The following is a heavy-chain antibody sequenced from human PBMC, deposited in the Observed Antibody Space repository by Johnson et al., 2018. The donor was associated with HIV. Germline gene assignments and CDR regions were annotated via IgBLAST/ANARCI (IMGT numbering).Heavy chain of an antibody. CDR1: GFTFNSYA. CDR2: ISYDGSNK. D-gene: IGHD2-2*01. CDR3: AGVRVKRVQSSSWYGGAFDW. Sequence: QVQLVESGGGVVQPGRSLRLSCAASGFTFNSYAMHWVRQAPGKGLEWVSVISYDGSNKYHADSVQGRFTISRDNSKNTLYLQMNSLGAEDTAVYYCAGVRVKRVQSSSWYGGAFDWWGQGTMVTVSS. V-gene: IGHV3-30-3*01. J-gene: IGHJ3*01.